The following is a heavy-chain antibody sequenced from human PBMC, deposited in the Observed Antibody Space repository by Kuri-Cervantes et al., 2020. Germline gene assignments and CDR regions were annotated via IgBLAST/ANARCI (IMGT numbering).Heavy chain of an antibody. V-gene: IGHV4-59*01. CDR1: GGSIGNYY. J-gene: IGHJ4*02. CDR2: MFHSGNS. Sequence: SETLSLTCTVSGGSIGNYYWSWIRQPPGKGLEWIGYMFHSGNSNFDPSLKSRVTMSIDTSKNQISLRLSSVTAADTAVYYCARGHAVRDGYFPPSFDYWGQGTLVTVSS. CDR3: ARGHAVRDGYFPPSFDY. D-gene: IGHD5-24*01.